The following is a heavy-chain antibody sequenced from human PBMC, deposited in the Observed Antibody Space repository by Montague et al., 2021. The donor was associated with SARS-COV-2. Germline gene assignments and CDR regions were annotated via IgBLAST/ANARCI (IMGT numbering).Heavy chain of an antibody. J-gene: IGHJ5*02. V-gene: IGHV4-34*01. Sequence: SETLSLTCAVYGGSFSGYYWSWIRQPPGKGLEWIGEINHSGSTNYNPSLKSRVTISVDTSKNQSSLKLSSVTAADTAVYYCARGRYSSSWYGRKNWFDPWGQGTLVTVSS. CDR1: GGSFSGYY. CDR2: INHSGST. D-gene: IGHD6-13*01. CDR3: ARGRYSSSWYGRKNWFDP.